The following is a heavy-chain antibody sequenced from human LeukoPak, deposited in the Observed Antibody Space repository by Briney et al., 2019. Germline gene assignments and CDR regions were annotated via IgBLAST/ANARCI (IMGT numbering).Heavy chain of an antibody. J-gene: IGHJ4*02. CDR2: INPNSGGT. CDR3: ARDLSHRTYYYDSSGYYRFDY. CDR1: GYTFTGYY. V-gene: IGHV1-2*02. D-gene: IGHD3-22*01. Sequence: ASVKVSCKASGYTFTGYYMHWVRQAPGQGLEWMGWINPNSGGTNYAQKFQGRVTMTRDTSISTAYMELRSLRSDDTAVYYCARDLSHRTYYYDSSGYYRFDYWGQGTLVTVSS.